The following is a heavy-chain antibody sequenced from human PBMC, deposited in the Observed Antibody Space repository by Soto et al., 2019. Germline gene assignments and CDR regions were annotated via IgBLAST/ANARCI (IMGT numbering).Heavy chain of an antibody. J-gene: IGHJ4*02. CDR1: GDSVSSNSAA. Sequence: SPTLSLTCAISGDSVSSNSAAWNWIRQSPSRGLEWLGRTYYRSKWYNDYAVSVKSRITINPDTSKNQFSLQLNSVTPEDTAVYYCARDRVRNDPPMGYCSGGSCSLFDYWGQGTLVTVSS. CDR2: TYYRSKWYN. D-gene: IGHD2-15*01. CDR3: ARDRVRNDPPMGYCSGGSCSLFDY. V-gene: IGHV6-1*01.